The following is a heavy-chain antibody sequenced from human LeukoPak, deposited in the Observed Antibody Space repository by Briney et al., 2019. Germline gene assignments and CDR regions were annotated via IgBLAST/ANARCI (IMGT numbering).Heavy chain of an antibody. Sequence: GGSLRLSCAASEFTFFTYWMTWVRQAPGKGLEWVANIKQDGSEKYYVDSVKGRFTISRDNAKNSLYLQINSLRAEDTAVYYCAKDHLPGIVVADRDYWGLGTLVTVSS. D-gene: IGHD6-19*01. J-gene: IGHJ4*02. CDR2: IKQDGSEK. V-gene: IGHV3-7*03. CDR3: AKDHLPGIVVADRDY. CDR1: EFTFFTYW.